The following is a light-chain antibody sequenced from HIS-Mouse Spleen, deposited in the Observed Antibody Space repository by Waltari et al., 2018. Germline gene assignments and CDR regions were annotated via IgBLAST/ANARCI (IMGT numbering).Light chain of an antibody. CDR2: EAT. CDR3: LQHDNFPLGT. V-gene: IGKV5-2*01. Sequence: TTLTQSPAFMSATPGDHVNISCKARQDIDDDMNWYQQKPGEAALFIIQEATTLVTGTPPRLSGSRYGTDVTHTINNIEAEDAAYYFCLQHDNFPLGTLGHGTKLEIK. CDR1: QDIDDD. J-gene: IGKJ2*01.